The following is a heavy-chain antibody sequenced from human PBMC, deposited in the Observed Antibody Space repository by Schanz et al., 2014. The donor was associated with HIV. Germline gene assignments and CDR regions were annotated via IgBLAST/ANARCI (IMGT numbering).Heavy chain of an antibody. J-gene: IGHJ6*02. V-gene: IGHV3-30*18. D-gene: IGHD3-22*01. CDR1: GFSFNNYG. CDR2: TSYDGTKK. CDR3: AKDRNYYESKYRGKGNYYYYYGMDV. Sequence: QVHLVESGGGVVQPGRSRRLSCTASGFSFNNYGMHWVRQAPGKGLEWVAVTSYDGTKKHYADSVKGRFTISRDNSKNSLSLLIKSLRAEDAAVYYCAKDRNYYESKYRGKGNYYYYYGMDVWGQGTTVTVSS.